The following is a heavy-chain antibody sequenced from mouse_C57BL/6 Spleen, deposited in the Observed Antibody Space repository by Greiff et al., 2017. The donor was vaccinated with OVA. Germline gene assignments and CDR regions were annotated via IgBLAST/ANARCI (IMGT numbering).Heavy chain of an antibody. J-gene: IGHJ3*01. D-gene: IGHD2-4*01. CDR2: IHPNSGST. Sequence: QVQLQQPGAELVKPGASVKLSCKASGYTFTSYWMHWVKQRPGQGLEWIGMIHPNSGSTNYNEKFKSKATLTVDKSSSTAYMLRSSLSSEDSAVYYGARSGYDYDPGLAYWGQGTLVTVSA. V-gene: IGHV1-64*01. CDR3: ARSGYDYDPGLAY. CDR1: GYTFTSYW.